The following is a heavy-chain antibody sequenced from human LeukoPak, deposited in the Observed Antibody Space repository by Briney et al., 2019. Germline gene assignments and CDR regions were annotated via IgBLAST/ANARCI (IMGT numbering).Heavy chain of an antibody. CDR2: IYSGSST. Sequence: QPGGSLRLSCAASGFTVSSNYMSWVRQAPGKGLEWVSVIYSGSSTYYADSVKGRFTISRDNSKNTLYLQMNSLRAEDTAVYYCAKALYSSSFDRFDYWGQGTLVTVSS. CDR1: GFTVSSNY. J-gene: IGHJ4*02. CDR3: AKALYSSSFDRFDY. D-gene: IGHD6-6*01. V-gene: IGHV3-53*01.